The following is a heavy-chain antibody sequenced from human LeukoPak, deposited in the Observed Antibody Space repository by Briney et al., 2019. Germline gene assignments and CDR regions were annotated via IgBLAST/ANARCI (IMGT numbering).Heavy chain of an antibody. CDR1: GFTLSNYE. Sequence: GGSLRLSCAASGFTLSNYEMNWVRQAPGKGLEWVSYISSSGSTIYYADSVKGRFTISRDNAKNSLYLQMNSLRAEDTAVYYCARMGDYYDSSGYGYWGQGTLVTVSS. D-gene: IGHD3-22*01. V-gene: IGHV3-48*03. CDR3: ARMGDYYDSSGYGY. CDR2: ISSSGSTI. J-gene: IGHJ4*02.